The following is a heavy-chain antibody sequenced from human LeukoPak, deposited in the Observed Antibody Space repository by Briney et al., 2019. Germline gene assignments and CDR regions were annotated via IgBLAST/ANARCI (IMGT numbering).Heavy chain of an antibody. CDR3: ARGWELRYFDY. D-gene: IGHD1-26*01. CDR2: INWNGGST. V-gene: IGHV3-20*01. Sequence: GGSLRLSCAASGFTFDDYGMSWVRQAPVKGLEWVSGINWNGGSTGYADSVKGRFTISRDNAKSSLYLQMNSLRAEDTALYHCARGWELRYFDYWGQGTLVTVSS. J-gene: IGHJ4*02. CDR1: GFTFDDYG.